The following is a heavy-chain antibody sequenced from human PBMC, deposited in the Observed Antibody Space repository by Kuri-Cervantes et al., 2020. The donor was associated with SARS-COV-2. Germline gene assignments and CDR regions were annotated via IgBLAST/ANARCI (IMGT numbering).Heavy chain of an antibody. CDR1: GGSFSSYY. CDR2: IYYSGST. D-gene: IGHD5-12*01. Sequence: WETLSLTCAVSGGSFSSYYWSWIRQPPGKGLEWIGYIYYSGSTNYNPSLKSRVTISVDTSKNQFSLKLSSVTAADTAVYYCARGRGYSGWRLNWFDPWGQGTLVTVSS. J-gene: IGHJ5*02. CDR3: ARGRGYSGWRLNWFDP. V-gene: IGHV4-59*12.